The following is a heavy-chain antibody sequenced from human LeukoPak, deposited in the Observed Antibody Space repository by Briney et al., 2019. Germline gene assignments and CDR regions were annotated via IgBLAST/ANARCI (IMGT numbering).Heavy chain of an antibody. J-gene: IGHJ6*02. CDR2: IRSKANSYAT. Sequence: GGSLRLSCAASGFTFSGSAMHWVRQASGKGLEWVGRIRSKANSYATAYAASVKGRFTISRDDSKNTAYLQMNSLKTEDTAVYYCTRQLLSSRYYYYGMDVRGQGTTVTVSS. CDR3: TRQLLSSRYYYYGMDV. D-gene: IGHD2-2*01. CDR1: GFTFSGSA. V-gene: IGHV3-73*01.